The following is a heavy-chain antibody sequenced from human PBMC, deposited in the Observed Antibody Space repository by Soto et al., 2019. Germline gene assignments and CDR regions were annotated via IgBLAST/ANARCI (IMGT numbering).Heavy chain of an antibody. CDR3: TTDSGLYYNILHS. Sequence: PGGSLRLSCAASGFAFSNYWMTWVRQAPGKGLEWVGLIKRKSDGGTTDLAAPVKGRFTISRDDSENTLYLQMDSLKTEDTAVYYCTTDSGLYYNILHSWGPGTLVTVSS. V-gene: IGHV3-15*01. J-gene: IGHJ4*02. CDR1: GFAFSNYW. D-gene: IGHD3-10*01. CDR2: IKRKSDGGTT.